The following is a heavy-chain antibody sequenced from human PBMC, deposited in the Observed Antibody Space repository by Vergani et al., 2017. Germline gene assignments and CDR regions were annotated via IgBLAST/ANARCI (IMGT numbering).Heavy chain of an antibody. CDR1: GFTFSSYA. V-gene: IGHV3-64D*06. J-gene: IGHJ4*02. CDR3: VKIRYRGIAAAGYDN. CDR2: ISSDGGST. D-gene: IGHD6-13*01. Sequence: EVQLVESGGGLVQPGGSLRLSCSASGFTFSSYAMHWVRQAPGKGLEYVSAISSDGGSTHYADSVKGRFTISRNNSKNTLNLQMRSLRAEDTAIYYCVKIRYRGIAAAGYDNWGQGTLVTVSS.